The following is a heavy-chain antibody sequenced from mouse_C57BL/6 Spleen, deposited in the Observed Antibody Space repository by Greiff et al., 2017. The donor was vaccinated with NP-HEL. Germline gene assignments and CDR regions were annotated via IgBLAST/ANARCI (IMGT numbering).Heavy chain of an antibody. J-gene: IGHJ2*01. Sequence: DVQLQESGPELVKPGASVKISCKASGYSFTGYYMNWVKQSPEKSLEWIGEINPSTGGTTYNQKFKAKATLTVDKSSSTAYMQLKSLTSEDSAVYYCARGTTVVDYWGQGTTLTVSS. CDR1: GYSFTGYY. CDR2: INPSTGGT. V-gene: IGHV1-42*01. D-gene: IGHD1-1*01. CDR3: ARGTTVVDY.